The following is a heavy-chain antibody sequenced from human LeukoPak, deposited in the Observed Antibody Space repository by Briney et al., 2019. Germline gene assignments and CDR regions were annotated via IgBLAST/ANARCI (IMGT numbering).Heavy chain of an antibody. CDR2: MNPNNDNT. CDR1: GYTFTSFD. V-gene: IGHV1-8*01. CDR3: AKRGHNYGDFDY. J-gene: IGHJ4*02. Sequence: GASVKVSCKTSGYTFTSFDINWVRQASGQGLEWMGWMNPNNDNTGCAQNSQGRVTMTKNTSISTAYMELSSLRSEDTAVYYCAKRGHNYGDFDYWGQGTLVTVSP. D-gene: IGHD5-18*01.